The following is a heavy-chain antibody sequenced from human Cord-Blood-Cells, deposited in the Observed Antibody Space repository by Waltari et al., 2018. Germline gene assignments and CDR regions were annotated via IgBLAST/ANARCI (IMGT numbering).Heavy chain of an antibody. J-gene: IGHJ4*02. Sequence: EVQLVESGGGLVQPGGSLRLSCAASGFPFRSYEMNWVRQAPGKGLEWVSYMSSSGSTIYYADSVKGRFTISRDNAKNSLYLQMNSLGAEDTAVYYCARDGVLLWFGELFDYWGQGTLVTVSS. CDR1: GFPFRSYE. V-gene: IGHV3-48*03. CDR3: ARDGVLLWFGELFDY. D-gene: IGHD3-10*01. CDR2: MSSSGSTI.